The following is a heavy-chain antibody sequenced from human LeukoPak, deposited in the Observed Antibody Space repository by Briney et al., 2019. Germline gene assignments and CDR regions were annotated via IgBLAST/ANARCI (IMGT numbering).Heavy chain of an antibody. Sequence: GGSLRLSCAASGFTFSSYAMSWVRQAPGKGLEWVSAISGSGGSTYYADSVKGRFTISRDNSKNTLYLQMNSLRAEDTAVYYCAADRDCSGTDCYPYNFDSWGQGTLVTVSS. V-gene: IGHV3-23*01. CDR2: ISGSGGST. D-gene: IGHD2-2*01. CDR3: AADRDCSGTDCYPYNFDS. J-gene: IGHJ4*02. CDR1: GFTFSSYA.